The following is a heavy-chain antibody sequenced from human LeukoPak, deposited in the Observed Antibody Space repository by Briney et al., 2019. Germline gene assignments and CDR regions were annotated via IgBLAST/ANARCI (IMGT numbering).Heavy chain of an antibody. CDR1: GFSVNTY. CDR3: AKARVAVAGLLDY. D-gene: IGHD6-19*01. V-gene: IGHV3-66*01. CDR2: LYTGGTT. J-gene: IGHJ4*02. Sequence: GGSLRLSCVASGFSVNTYMSWVRQAPGKGLEWVSVLYTGGTTYYADSVKGRFTISRDNSKNTLYLQMDSLRAEDTAVYYCAKARVAVAGLLDYWGQGTLVTVSS.